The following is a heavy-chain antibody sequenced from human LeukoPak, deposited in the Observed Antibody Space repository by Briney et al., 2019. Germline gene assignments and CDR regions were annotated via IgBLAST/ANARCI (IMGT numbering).Heavy chain of an antibody. J-gene: IGHJ4*02. CDR1: GFTFSSYA. CDR3: AKSAGGGYIDY. D-gene: IGHD6-13*01. V-gene: IGHV3-43D*03. Sequence: GGSLRLSCAASGFTFSSYAMSWVRQAPGKGLEWVSLISWDGGSTYYADSVKGRFTISRDNSKNSLYLQMNSLRAEDTALYYCAKSAGGGYIDYWGQGTLVTVSS. CDR2: ISWDGGST.